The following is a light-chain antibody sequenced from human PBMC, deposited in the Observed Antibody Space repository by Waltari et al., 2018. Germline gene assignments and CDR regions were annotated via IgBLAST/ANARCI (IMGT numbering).Light chain of an antibody. J-gene: IGKJ2*01. CDR3: QQFYSTPYT. V-gene: IGKV4-1*01. CDR1: QSVLYSSNNLNY. Sequence: DIVMIQSPDSLAVSLGERAIINCKSSQSVLYSSNNLNYLAWYQQKPGQPPKLLIYWASTRESGVPDRFSGSGSGTDFTLTISSLQAEDVAVYYCQQFYSTPYTFGQGTKLEIK. CDR2: WAS.